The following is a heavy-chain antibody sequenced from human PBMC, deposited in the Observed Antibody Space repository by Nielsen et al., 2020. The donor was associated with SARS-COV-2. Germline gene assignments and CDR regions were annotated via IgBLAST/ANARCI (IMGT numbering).Heavy chain of an antibody. J-gene: IGHJ3*02. CDR1: GGSISSSSYY. CDR3: ARFLGGHFWSLEDAFDI. D-gene: IGHD3-3*02. Sequence: SATLPLTCTVSGGSISSSSYYWGWIRQPPGKGLEWIGSIYYSGSTYYNPSLKSRVTISVDTSKNQFSLKLSSVTAADTAVYYCARFLGGHFWSLEDAFDIWGQGTMVTVSS. CDR2: IYYSGST. V-gene: IGHV4-39*07.